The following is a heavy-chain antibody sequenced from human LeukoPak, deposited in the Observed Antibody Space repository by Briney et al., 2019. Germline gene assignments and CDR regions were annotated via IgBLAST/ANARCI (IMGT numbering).Heavy chain of an antibody. D-gene: IGHD3-22*01. V-gene: IGHV1-69*04. CDR2: IIPILGIA. CDR1: GGTFSSYA. CDR3: DYYDSRRLVSD. Sequence: ASVKVSCKASGGTFSSYAISWVRQAAGQGLEWMGRIIPILGIANYAQKFQCRVTITADKSTSTAYMDLSSLRSEDTAVYYCDYYDSRRLVSDWGQGTLVTVSS. J-gene: IGHJ4*02.